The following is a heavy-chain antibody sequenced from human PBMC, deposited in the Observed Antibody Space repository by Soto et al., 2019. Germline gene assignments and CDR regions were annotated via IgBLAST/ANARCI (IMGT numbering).Heavy chain of an antibody. CDR1: GFTFSSYG. V-gene: IGHV3-23*01. CDR2: ISSSGGSA. J-gene: IGHJ4*02. Sequence: EVQLLESGGGLVQPGGSLRLSCAASGFTFSSYGMSWVRQAPGKGLEWVSAISSSGGSAYYADSVKGRFSISRDNSKNTLYLQMNSLRAEDTAVYYCARGATSPSYWGQGTLVTVSS. CDR3: ARGATSPSY.